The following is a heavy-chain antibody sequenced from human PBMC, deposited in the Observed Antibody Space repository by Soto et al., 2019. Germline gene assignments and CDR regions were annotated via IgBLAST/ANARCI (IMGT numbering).Heavy chain of an antibody. Sequence: SETLSLTCTVSGGSVSSDSYYWNWIRQPPGKGLEWIGYKYYSGSTNYNPSLKSRVTISVDTSKNQFSLKLSSVTVEDTAVYYCARGPGKYFDYWGLGTLVTVSS. CDR2: KYYSGST. J-gene: IGHJ4*02. CDR3: ARGPGKYFDY. V-gene: IGHV4-61*01. CDR1: GGSVSSDSYY.